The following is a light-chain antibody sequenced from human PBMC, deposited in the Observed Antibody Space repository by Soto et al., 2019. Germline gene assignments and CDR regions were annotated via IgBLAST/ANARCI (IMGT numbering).Light chain of an antibody. J-gene: IGKJ2*01. CDR3: LQDYNYPFT. V-gene: IGKV1-6*01. CDR2: GAS. CDR1: QDIRKD. Sequence: AIQMTQSPSSLSASVGDRFTITFLASQDIRKDLAWYQQKPGKAPQILIYGASTLQTGVASRFSGSGSATDFTLTISSLQPEDSAAYYCLQDYNYPFTFGQGTKVDIK.